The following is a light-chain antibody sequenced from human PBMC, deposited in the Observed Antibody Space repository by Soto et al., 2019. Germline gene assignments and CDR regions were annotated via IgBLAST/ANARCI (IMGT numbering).Light chain of an antibody. CDR2: DVS. Sequence: QSALTQPASVSGSPGQSITISCIGTSSDVGGYNYVSWYQQHPGKAPKFMIYDVSNRPSGVSNRFSGSKSGNTASLTISGLQAEDEADYYCCSYTTSNTRQIVFGTGTRSPS. CDR3: CSYTTSNTRQIV. J-gene: IGLJ1*01. V-gene: IGLV2-14*01. CDR1: SSDVGGYNY.